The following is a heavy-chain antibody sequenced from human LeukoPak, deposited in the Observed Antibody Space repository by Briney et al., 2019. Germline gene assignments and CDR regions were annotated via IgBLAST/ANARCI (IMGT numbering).Heavy chain of an antibody. CDR3: AKSWSFDY. V-gene: IGHV3-23*01. Sequence: GGSLRLSCAASGFTFKNYAMSWVRQAPGKGLEWVSAISGNGRGDIYYTDSVKGRFTISRDNSKNTLYLQMNSLRAEDTAAYYCAKSWSFDYWGQGTLVTVSS. J-gene: IGHJ4*02. CDR2: ISGNGRGDI. CDR1: GFTFKNYA.